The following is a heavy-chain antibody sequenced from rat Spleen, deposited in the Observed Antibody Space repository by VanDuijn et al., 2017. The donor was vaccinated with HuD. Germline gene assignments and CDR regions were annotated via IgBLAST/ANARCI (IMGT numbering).Heavy chain of an antibody. Sequence: EVRLVESGGGLVRPGGSLKVSCEASGFIFRNYDMVWVRQAPTKGLEWVAAISPSGSTTHYRDSVRGRFTIFRDVAKSTLYLQMDSLRSEDTATYYCATHEGSSGFAFWGQGTLVTVSS. CDR1: GFIFRNYD. CDR3: ATHEGSSGFAF. J-gene: IGHJ3*01. V-gene: IGHV5-25*01. CDR2: ISPSGSTT. D-gene: IGHD1-11*01.